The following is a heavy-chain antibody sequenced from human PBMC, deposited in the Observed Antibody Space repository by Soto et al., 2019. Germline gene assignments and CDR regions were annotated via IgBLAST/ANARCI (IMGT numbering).Heavy chain of an antibody. D-gene: IGHD6-19*01. CDR2: IYYSGST. V-gene: IGHV4-59*01. CDR3: ARGGGSSGWYGYYYGMDV. J-gene: IGHJ6*02. CDR1: GGSISSYY. Sequence: QVQLQESGPGLVKPSETLSLTCTVSGGSISSYYWSWIRQPPGKGLEWIGYIYYSGSTNYNPSLKGRVTISVDTSKNQFSLKLSSVTAADTAVYYCARGGGSSGWYGYYYGMDVWGQGTTVTVSS.